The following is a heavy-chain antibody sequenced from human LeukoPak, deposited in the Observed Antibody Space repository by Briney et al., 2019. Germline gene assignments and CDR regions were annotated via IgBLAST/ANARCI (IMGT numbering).Heavy chain of an antibody. V-gene: IGHV1-24*01. CDR2: YNPEAGET. CDR1: AYTPTEVS. CDR3: ATDTFEY. J-gene: IGHJ4*02. Sequence: ASVTASCKVSAYTPTEVSMHWVRPVPGKRLEGMGCYNPEAGETPYAQKFQGRLTMTEDTSADTVYMELSSLRSEDTAVYYCATDTFEYWGQGTQVTVSS.